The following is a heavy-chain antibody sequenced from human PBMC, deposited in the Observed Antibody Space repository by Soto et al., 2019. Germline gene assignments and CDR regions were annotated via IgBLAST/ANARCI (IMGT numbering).Heavy chain of an antibody. V-gene: IGHV3-30*18. Sequence: QAQLVESGGGEVQPGRSLRLSCAASGFTFKSYGMHLVRQSPGKGLVWVAVISYDGSYQYYSDSVKGRFTISRDNSKNTLNLQMNSLRVEDSAMYYCAQDGRSGSITRPDHWGQGTMVTFSS. CDR1: GFTFKSYG. CDR2: ISYDGSYQ. D-gene: IGHD1-26*01. CDR3: AQDGRSGSITRPDH. J-gene: IGHJ4*02.